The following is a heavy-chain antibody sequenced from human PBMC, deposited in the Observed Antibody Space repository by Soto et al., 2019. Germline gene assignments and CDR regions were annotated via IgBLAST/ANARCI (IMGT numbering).Heavy chain of an antibody. Sequence: GASVKVSWKTSGYGFTSYHIHWARQAPGQRLEWMGWINAGNGNTKYSQKFQGRVTITRDTSASTAYMELSSLRSEDTAVYYCAREGLLNWGQGTLVTVSS. CDR2: INAGNGNT. V-gene: IGHV1-3*01. J-gene: IGHJ4*02. CDR3: AREGLLN. D-gene: IGHD2-21*02. CDR1: GYGFTSYH.